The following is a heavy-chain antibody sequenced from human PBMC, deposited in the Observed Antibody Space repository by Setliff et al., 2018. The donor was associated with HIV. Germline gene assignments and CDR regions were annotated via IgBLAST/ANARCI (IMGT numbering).Heavy chain of an antibody. CDR1: GGPFSSYS. D-gene: IGHD6-19*01. J-gene: IGHJ5*02. CDR2: IIPMFSIP. CDR3: ARVGRSVAGP. V-gene: IGHV1-69*04. Sequence: SVKVSCKASGGPFSSYSITWVRQAPGQGLEWMGRIIPMFSIPNYSQRFQGRVTITADRPTNTVYMELSSLRSDDTAVYYCARVGRSVAGPWGQGTLVTVSS.